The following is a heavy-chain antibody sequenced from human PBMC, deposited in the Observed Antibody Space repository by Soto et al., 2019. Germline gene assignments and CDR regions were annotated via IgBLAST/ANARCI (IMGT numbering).Heavy chain of an antibody. Sequence: QVQLQESGPGLVKPSETLSLTCTVSGGSVSSGSYYWSWIRQPPGKGLEWIGYIYYSGSTNYNPSLKSRVTISVDTSKNQFSLNLSSVTAADTAVYYCARDPPYFDSGSVTPDWGQGALVTVSS. V-gene: IGHV4-61*01. J-gene: IGHJ4*02. CDR1: GGSVSSGSYY. D-gene: IGHD3-9*01. CDR2: IYYSGST. CDR3: ARDPPYFDSGSVTPD.